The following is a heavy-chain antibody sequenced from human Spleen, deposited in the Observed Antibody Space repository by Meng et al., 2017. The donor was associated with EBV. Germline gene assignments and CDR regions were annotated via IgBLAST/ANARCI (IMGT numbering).Heavy chain of an antibody. CDR3: ASESGRGFTPDY. V-gene: IGHV1-69*01. CDR2: LIPMSGAP. D-gene: IGHD3-10*01. J-gene: IGHJ4*02. CDR1: GGTFRSDA. Sequence: QVQLRQSGAEVKKPGSSVKVSCRTSGGTFRSDAVSWVRQAPGQGLEWMGGLIPMSGAPHYAQKFQDRVTIIADESTSTHSMELNNLRSEDTAMYYCASESGRGFTPDYWGQGTLVTVSS.